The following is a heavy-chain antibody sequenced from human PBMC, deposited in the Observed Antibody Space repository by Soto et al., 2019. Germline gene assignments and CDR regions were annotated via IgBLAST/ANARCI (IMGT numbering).Heavy chain of an antibody. Sequence: QVHLVQSGAEVKKPGSSVKVSCKTSRDTFNKYAFNWVRQAPGQGLEWMGWIIPIFSSRNYAEKFQGRVTITADDSTSTAYMELRSLRFEDTAVYYCARGETYLGAWGQGTTVTVSS. CDR1: RDTFNKYA. CDR3: ARGETYLGA. V-gene: IGHV1-69*01. CDR2: IIPIFSSR. D-gene: IGHD3-16*01. J-gene: IGHJ6*02.